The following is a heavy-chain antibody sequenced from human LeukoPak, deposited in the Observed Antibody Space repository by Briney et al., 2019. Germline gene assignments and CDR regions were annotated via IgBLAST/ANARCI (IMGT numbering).Heavy chain of an antibody. V-gene: IGHV1-8*02. CDR1: GYTFTGYY. CDR2: MNPNSGNT. CDR3: ARGRVPTYYDFWSGFYYYYYGMDV. J-gene: IGHJ6*02. D-gene: IGHD3-3*01. Sequence: GASVKVSCKASGYTFTGYYMYWVRQAPGQGLEWMGWMNPNSGNTGYAQKFQGRVTMTRNTSISTAYMELSSLRSEDTAVYYCARGRVPTYYDFWSGFYYYYYGMDVWGQGTTVTVSS.